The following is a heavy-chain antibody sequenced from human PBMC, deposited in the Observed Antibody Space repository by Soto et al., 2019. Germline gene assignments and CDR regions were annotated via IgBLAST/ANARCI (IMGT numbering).Heavy chain of an antibody. CDR1: GFTFSSYW. CDR3: ARDHWVYPFNALDI. J-gene: IGHJ3*02. Sequence: GGSLRLSCAASGFTFSSYWMSWVRQAPGKGLEWVANIKQDGSETYYVDSVKGRFTISRDNAKNSLYLQMNSLRAEDSAVYYDARDHWVYPFNALDIWGQGTMVTVSS. D-gene: IGHD3-16*01. V-gene: IGHV3-7*03. CDR2: IKQDGSET.